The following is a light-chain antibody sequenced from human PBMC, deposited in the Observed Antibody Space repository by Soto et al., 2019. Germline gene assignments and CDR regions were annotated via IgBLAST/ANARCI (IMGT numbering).Light chain of an antibody. CDR2: GAS. CDR3: QQYNNWPPYT. V-gene: IGKV3-15*01. CDR1: QGVSSN. Sequence: EIVMTQSPGTLSASPGERATLSCRASQGVSSNLAWYQQKPGQAPRLLIYGASTRAAGIPARFSGSGSGTESTLTISSLQSEDFAVYYCQQYNNWPPYTFGQGTKLEIK. J-gene: IGKJ2*01.